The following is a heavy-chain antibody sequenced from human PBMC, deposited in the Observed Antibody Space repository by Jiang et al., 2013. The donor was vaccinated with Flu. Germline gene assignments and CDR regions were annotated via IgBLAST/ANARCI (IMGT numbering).Heavy chain of an antibody. CDR2: INPSGGST. CDR1: GYTFTSYY. CDR3: AREEEGVYGSGLHVNY. Sequence: SGAEVKKPGASVKVSCKASGYTFTSYYMHWVRQVPGQGLEWMGIINPSGGSTSYAQKFQGRVTMTRDTSTSTVYMELSSLRSEDTAVYYCAREEEGVYGSGLHVNYWGQGTLVTVSS. V-gene: IGHV1-46*01. D-gene: IGHD3-10*01. J-gene: IGHJ4*02.